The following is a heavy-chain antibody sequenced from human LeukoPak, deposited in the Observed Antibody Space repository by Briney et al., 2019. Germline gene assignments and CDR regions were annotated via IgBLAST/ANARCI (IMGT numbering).Heavy chain of an antibody. CDR2: ISAYNGNT. CDR1: GYTFATYD. D-gene: IGHD2-2*02. J-gene: IGHJ5*02. V-gene: IGHV1-18*01. CDR3: ARGVSIPGAGWFDP. Sequence: EASVKVSCKASGYTFATYDMNWVRQAPGQGLEWMGCISAYNGNTHYAQKVQGRVTMTTDTSTSTAYMELRSLRSDDTAVYYCARGVSIPGAGWFDPWGQGTLVTVSS.